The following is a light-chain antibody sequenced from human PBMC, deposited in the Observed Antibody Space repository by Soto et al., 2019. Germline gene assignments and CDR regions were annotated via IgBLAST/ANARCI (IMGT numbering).Light chain of an antibody. J-gene: IGKJ1*01. Sequence: EIVMTQSPATLSVSPGERATLSCRASQSVSSNLAWYQQQPGQAPRILIYAASTRAPDIPARFSGSGSGTKFTLTISSLESEDFAVYYCQQYNSWPKTVGQGTKVEIK. CDR1: QSVSSN. V-gene: IGKV3-15*01. CDR2: AAS. CDR3: QQYNSWPKT.